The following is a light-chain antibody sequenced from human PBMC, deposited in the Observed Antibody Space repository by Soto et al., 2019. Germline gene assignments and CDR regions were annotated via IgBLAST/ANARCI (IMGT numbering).Light chain of an antibody. Sequence: EIVLTQSPATLSLSPGERATLSCRASQSVSSYVAWYQQKPGQAPRLLIYDASSRATGIPARFSGSGSGTDFTLTISSLEPEDFAVYYCHQRRNWPLPFGGGTKVEIK. CDR2: DAS. CDR3: HQRRNWPLP. J-gene: IGKJ4*02. V-gene: IGKV3-11*01. CDR1: QSVSSY.